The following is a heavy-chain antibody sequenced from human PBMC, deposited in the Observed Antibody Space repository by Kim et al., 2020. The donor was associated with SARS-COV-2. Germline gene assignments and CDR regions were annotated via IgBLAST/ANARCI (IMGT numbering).Heavy chain of an antibody. D-gene: IGHD2-2*01. V-gene: IGHV3-21*01. J-gene: IGHJ3*02. CDR3: ARDSPVPAARGAFDI. Sequence: GGSLRLSCAASGFTFSSYSMNWVRQAPGKGLEWVSSISSSSSYIYYADSVKGRFTISRDNAKNSLYLQMNSLRAEDTAVYYCARDSPVPAARGAFDIWGQGTMGTVSS. CDR1: GFTFSSYS. CDR2: ISSSSSYI.